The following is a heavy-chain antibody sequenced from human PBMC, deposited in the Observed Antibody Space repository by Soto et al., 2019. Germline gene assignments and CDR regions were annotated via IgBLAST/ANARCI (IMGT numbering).Heavy chain of an antibody. CDR3: ARGRASGSNYSLDF. CDR2: INTNSGNI. CDR1: GNTFTSYD. Sequence: QVQLVQSGAEVKKPGASVKVSCKASGNTFTSYDINWVRQATGHGLEWMRWINTNSGNIGYAQKCQGRVTMTRDTAITAAYMEVSRLRSDDTAVYYCARGRASGSNYSLDFWGQGTLVTVSS. J-gene: IGHJ4*02. D-gene: IGHD3-10*01. V-gene: IGHV1-8*01.